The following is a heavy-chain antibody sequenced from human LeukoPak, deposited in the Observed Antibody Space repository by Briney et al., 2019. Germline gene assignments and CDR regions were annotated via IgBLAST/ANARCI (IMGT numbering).Heavy chain of an antibody. Sequence: TSVKVSCKASGFTYTTSTMHWVRQARGHRLEWIGWIVVGSGNTNYAQKFQERVNITRDMSTSTAYMELSSLRSEDTAVYYCAAASDNWNYSGYDYWGQGTLVTVSS. CDR2: IVVGSGNT. V-gene: IGHV1-58*02. D-gene: IGHD1-7*01. CDR3: AAASDNWNYSGYDY. CDR1: GFTYTTST. J-gene: IGHJ4*02.